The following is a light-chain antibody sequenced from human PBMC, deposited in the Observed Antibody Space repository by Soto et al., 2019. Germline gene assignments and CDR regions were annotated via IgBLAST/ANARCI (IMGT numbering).Light chain of an antibody. J-gene: IGKJ4*01. V-gene: IGKV3-15*01. CDR2: GAS. CDR1: QSISNN. CDR3: QHYNDLPLT. Sequence: EIVMTQSPATLSVSPGERATLSCRASQSISNNLAWYQQKPGQAPRLLIYGASTRATGIPARFSGSGSGTEFTLTISSLQSGDFAVYSCQHYNDLPLTFGGGTKAEIK.